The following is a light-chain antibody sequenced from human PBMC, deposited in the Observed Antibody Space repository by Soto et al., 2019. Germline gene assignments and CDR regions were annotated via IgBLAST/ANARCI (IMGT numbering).Light chain of an antibody. CDR1: QSFSTSY. J-gene: IGKJ3*01. CDR2: NTF. V-gene: IGKV3-20*01. Sequence: EIVLTQSPGTLSLSPGERATLSCRASQSFSTSYLAWYQHKPGRAPRLLIYNTFTRATGIPVRFSGSGSGTDFTLTVSRLEPEDFAVYYCQQYGGSPFTFGPGTKVDIK. CDR3: QQYGGSPFT.